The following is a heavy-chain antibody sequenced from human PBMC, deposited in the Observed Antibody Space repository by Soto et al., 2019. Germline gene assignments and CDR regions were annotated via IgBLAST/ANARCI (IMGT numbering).Heavy chain of an antibody. Sequence: SSVKVSCVVPGFTCMIIAMSWVRKSPGKGLEWVSTLTGSSGVTYYADSVKGRFAISRDNSRNTLSLQMNSLTAEDTAVYYCAKGGDTYGLVTHDYWGQGTRVTVSS. CDR3: AKGGDTYGLVTHDY. CDR1: GFTCMIIA. V-gene: IGHV3-23*01. CDR2: LTGSSGVT. D-gene: IGHD3-10*01. J-gene: IGHJ4*02.